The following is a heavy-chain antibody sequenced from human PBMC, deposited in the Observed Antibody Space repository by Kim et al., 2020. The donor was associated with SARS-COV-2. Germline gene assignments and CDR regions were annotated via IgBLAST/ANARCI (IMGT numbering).Heavy chain of an antibody. J-gene: IGHJ4*02. CDR1: GYTFTSYD. CDR2: MNPNSGNT. Sequence: ASVKVSCKASGYTFTSYDINWVRQATGQGLEWMGWMNPNSGNTAYAQKFQGRVTITRNTSINTAFMELNSLRSDDTAVYYCARNSPANRLFDYWGQGTLVTVSS. V-gene: IGHV1-8*02. D-gene: IGHD1-26*01. CDR3: ARNSPANRLFDY.